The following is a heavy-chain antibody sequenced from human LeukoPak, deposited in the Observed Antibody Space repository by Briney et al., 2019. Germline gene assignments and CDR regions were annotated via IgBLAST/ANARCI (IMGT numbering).Heavy chain of an antibody. CDR2: ISHDGSNK. CDR1: GFTFSRFW. D-gene: IGHD5-18*01. CDR3: ARERGYSYGYATDGNYFDY. Sequence: GGSLRLSCVDSGFTFSRFWMHWVRQAPGKGLEWVAVISHDGSNKYYADSVKGRFTISRDNSKNTLYLQMNSLRAEDTAVYYCARERGYSYGYATDGNYFDYRGQGTLVTVSS. V-gene: IGHV3-30-3*01. J-gene: IGHJ4*02.